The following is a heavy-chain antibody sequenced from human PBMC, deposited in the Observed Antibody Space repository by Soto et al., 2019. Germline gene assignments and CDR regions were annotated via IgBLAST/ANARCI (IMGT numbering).Heavy chain of an antibody. D-gene: IGHD4-17*01. V-gene: IGHV1-69*06. CDR1: GGTFSSYA. CDR3: ARVPAETTAAAFDI. CDR2: IIPIFGTA. Sequence: SVNVSCKASGGTFSSYAISWVRQAPGQGLEWMGGIIPIFGTANYAQKFQGRVTITADKSTSTAYMELSSLRSEDTAVYYCARVPAETTAAAFDIWGQGTMVTVSS. J-gene: IGHJ3*02.